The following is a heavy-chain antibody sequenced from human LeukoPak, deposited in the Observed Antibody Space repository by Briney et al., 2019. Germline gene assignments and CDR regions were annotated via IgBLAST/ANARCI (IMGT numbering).Heavy chain of an antibody. CDR1: GFTFSDYY. J-gene: IGHJ6*03. Sequence: AGGSLRLSCAASGFTFSDYYMSWIRQAPEKGLECVSYISSSGSSNYYADSVKGRFIISRDNAKNSLYLQMNTLRAEDTAVYYCARLGGGHYDYYYYYMDVWGKGTTVTASS. D-gene: IGHD3-3*01. CDR2: ISSSGSSN. CDR3: ARLGGGHYDYYYYYMDV. V-gene: IGHV3-11*01.